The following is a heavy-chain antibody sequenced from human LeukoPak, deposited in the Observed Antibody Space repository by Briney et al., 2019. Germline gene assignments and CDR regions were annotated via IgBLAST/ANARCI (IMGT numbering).Heavy chain of an antibody. CDR1: GESISNSNYY. J-gene: IGHJ4*02. V-gene: IGHV4-39*01. CDR3: AKSGGWYEVDC. CDR2: IYYSGST. D-gene: IGHD6-19*01. Sequence: SETLSLTXTVSGESISNSNYYWGWIRQPPGKGLEWIGSIYYSGSTYYNPSLKSRVTISIDTSKKQFSLNLNSVTAADTAVYYCAKSGGWYEVDCWGQGTLVTVSS.